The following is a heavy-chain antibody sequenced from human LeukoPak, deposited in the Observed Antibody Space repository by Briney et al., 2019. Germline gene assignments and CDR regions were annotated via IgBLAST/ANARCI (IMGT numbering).Heavy chain of an antibody. CDR3: TRITTAMDVDY. CDR2: ISSSGSTI. V-gene: IGHV3-48*03. CDR1: GFTFSSYQ. Sequence: GGSLRLSCAASGFTFSSYQMNWVRQAPGKGLQWVSYISSSGSTIYYADSVKGRFTISRDNAKNSLYLQMNSLRAEDTAVYYCTRITTAMDVDYWGQGTPVTVSS. D-gene: IGHD5-18*01. J-gene: IGHJ4*02.